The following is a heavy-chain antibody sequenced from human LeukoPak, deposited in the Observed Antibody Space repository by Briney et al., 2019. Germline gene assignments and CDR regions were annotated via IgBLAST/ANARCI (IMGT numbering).Heavy chain of an antibody. CDR3: ARDITMIVVQGAFDI. CDR2: ISSSSSYI. Sequence: GGSLRLSCAASGFTFSSYSMNWVRQAPGKGLEWVSSISSSSSYIYYADSVKGRFTISRDNAKNSLYLQMNSLRAEDTAVYYCARDITMIVVQGAFDIWGQGTMVTVSS. CDR1: GFTFSSYS. J-gene: IGHJ3*02. D-gene: IGHD3-22*01. V-gene: IGHV3-21*01.